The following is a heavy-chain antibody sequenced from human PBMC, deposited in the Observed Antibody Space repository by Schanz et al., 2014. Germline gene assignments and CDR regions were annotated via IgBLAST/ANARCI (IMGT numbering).Heavy chain of an antibody. J-gene: IGHJ6*02. D-gene: IGHD6-19*01. CDR3: TRLRRADPNGFDV. Sequence: QILLVQPGPEVKKPGASVTVSCKASGYDFHIYAYSWVRQAPGQGPEWIGWISGYTGDTKYAQKFQHRVNMTTDRTTSTVYMELRSLRFDDTAVYYCTRLRRADPNGFDVWGQGTTVTVS. CDR1: GYDFHIYA. CDR2: ISGYTGDT. V-gene: IGHV1-18*01.